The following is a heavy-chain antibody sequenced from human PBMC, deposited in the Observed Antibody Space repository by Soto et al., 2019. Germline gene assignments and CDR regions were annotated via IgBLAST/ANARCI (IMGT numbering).Heavy chain of an antibody. J-gene: IGHJ4*02. D-gene: IGHD1-26*01. CDR2: ITYDGSNQ. CDR1: GFIFSSYT. CDR3: ARAPSGSYPEFDY. Sequence: VQLLESGGGLVRPGGSLRLSCAASGFIFSSYTMHWVRQAPGKGLEWVGVITYDGSNQYYADSVKGRFTISRDNSRNMLFLQMNSLRPDDTAVYYCARAPSGSYPEFDYWGQGTLVTVSS. V-gene: IGHV3-30-3*01.